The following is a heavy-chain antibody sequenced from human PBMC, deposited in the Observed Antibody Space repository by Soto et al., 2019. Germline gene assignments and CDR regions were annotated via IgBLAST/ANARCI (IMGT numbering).Heavy chain of an antibody. V-gene: IGHV1-2*02. CDR3: ARAQVVT. CDR2: INPNSGGT. CDR1: GFTFTGHY. D-gene: IGHD2-15*01. Sequence: GASVKVSCKASGFTFTGHYIHWVRQAPGQGLEWMGWINPNSGGTSYAQKFQGRLTMTTDTSITTAYMELSRLSSDDTAFYYCARAQVVTWGQGTLVTVSS. J-gene: IGHJ5*02.